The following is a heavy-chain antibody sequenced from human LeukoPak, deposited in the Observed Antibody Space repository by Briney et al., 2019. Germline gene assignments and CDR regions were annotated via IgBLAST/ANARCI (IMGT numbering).Heavy chain of an antibody. D-gene: IGHD3-10*01. CDR3: ARKIGDSGSYPD. Sequence: ASVKVSCKASGYSFTTNDINWVRQATGQGLEWLGWIDPNSGNAGYAQKFRGRVSMTRDTSISTVYLELSSLKFEDTAVYYCARKIGDSGSYPDWGQGTLVTVSS. CDR2: IDPNSGNA. CDR1: GYSFTTND. J-gene: IGHJ4*02. V-gene: IGHV1-8*01.